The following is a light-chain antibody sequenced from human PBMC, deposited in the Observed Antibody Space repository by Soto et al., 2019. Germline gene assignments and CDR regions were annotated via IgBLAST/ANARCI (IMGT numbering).Light chain of an antibody. Sequence: QSALTQPPSASGSPGQSVTISCTGTSSDVGGYDFVYWYQQHPGKAPKLVIYEVTRRPSGVPDRFSGSKSGNTASLTVSGLQAEDEAVYYCSSHAGSTIFGGGTKLTVL. CDR1: SSDVGGYDF. V-gene: IGLV2-8*01. CDR3: SSHAGSTI. J-gene: IGLJ2*01. CDR2: EVT.